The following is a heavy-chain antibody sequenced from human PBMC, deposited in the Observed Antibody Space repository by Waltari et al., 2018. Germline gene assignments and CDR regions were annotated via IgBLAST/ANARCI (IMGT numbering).Heavy chain of an antibody. J-gene: IGHJ6*02. CDR2: IYASGST. Sequence: QVQLQESGPGLVKPSETLSLICNVSGGSISSYYWNWIRQPAGKGLEWIGRIYASGSTSYNPSLESRISMSVDTSKNHCSLKLSSVTAADTGVYYFAGSSNFGIYGLDVWGQGTTVVVSS. CDR3: AGSSNFGIYGLDV. V-gene: IGHV4-4*07. CDR1: GGSISSYY. D-gene: IGHD3-3*01.